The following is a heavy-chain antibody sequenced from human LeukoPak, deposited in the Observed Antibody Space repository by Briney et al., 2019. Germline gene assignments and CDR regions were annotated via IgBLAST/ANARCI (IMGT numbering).Heavy chain of an antibody. CDR3: ARGKVAHYFDY. V-gene: IGHV4-34*01. Sequence: SETLSLTCSVSGGSISPYYWSWIRQPPGKGLEWIGEINHSGSTNYNPSLKSRVTISVDTSKNQFSLKLSSVTAADTAVYYCARGKVAHYFDYWGQGTLVTVSS. J-gene: IGHJ4*02. CDR1: GGSISPYY. D-gene: IGHD2-15*01. CDR2: INHSGST.